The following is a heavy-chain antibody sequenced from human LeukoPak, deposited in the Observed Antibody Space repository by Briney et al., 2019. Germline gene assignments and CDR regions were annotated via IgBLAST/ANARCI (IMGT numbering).Heavy chain of an antibody. Sequence: PSETLSLTCNVSGDSISGYYWSWIRQPAGKGLECIGRIYSSGSTNYNPSLKSRLTMPVDTSKNQFSLKLSSVTAADTAVYYCARVGGTATTGYYYMDVWGKGTTVTVSS. D-gene: IGHD1-1*01. J-gene: IGHJ6*03. V-gene: IGHV4-4*07. CDR2: IYSSGST. CDR1: GDSISGYY. CDR3: ARVGGTATTGYYYMDV.